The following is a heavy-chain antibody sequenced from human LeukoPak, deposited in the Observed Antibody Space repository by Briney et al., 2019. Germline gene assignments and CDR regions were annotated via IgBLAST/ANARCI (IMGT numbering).Heavy chain of an antibody. D-gene: IGHD2-21*02. J-gene: IGHJ4*02. V-gene: IGHV4-39*07. CDR3: ARGDSLDY. CDR1: GGSISSSSYY. Sequence: PSETLSLTCTVSGGSISSSSYYWSWIRQPPGKGLEWIGEINHSGSTNYNPSLKSRVTISVDTSKNQFSLKLSSVTAADTAVYYCARGDSLDYWGQGTLVTVSS. CDR2: INHSGST.